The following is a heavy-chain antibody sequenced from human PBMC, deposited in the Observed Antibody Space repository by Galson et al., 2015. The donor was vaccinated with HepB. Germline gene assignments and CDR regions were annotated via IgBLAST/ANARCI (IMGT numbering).Heavy chain of an antibody. Sequence: SLRLSCAASGFTFSDHYMDWVRQAPGKGLEWVGRTRNKANSYTTEYAASVKGRFTISRDDSKNSLYLQMNSLKTEDTAVYFCARVQCSSTSCLYYFDYWGQGTLVTVSS. CDR1: GFTFSDHY. CDR2: TRNKANSYTT. CDR3: ARVQCSSTSCLYYFDY. V-gene: IGHV3-72*01. J-gene: IGHJ4*02. D-gene: IGHD2-2*01.